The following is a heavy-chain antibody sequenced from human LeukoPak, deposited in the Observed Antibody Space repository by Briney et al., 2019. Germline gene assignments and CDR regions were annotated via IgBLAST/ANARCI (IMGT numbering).Heavy chain of an antibody. J-gene: IGHJ4*02. CDR3: AKPRTTGLGWAQFDY. Sequence: GRSLRLSCAASGFTFSSYGMHWVRQAPGKGLEWVSGFDGNGPNTYYADSVKGRWTISRDNSRNTLYLEMNSLRPEDTAIYYCAKPRTTGLGWAQFDYWGQGSLVTVSS. V-gene: IGHV3-23*01. CDR2: FDGNGPNT. CDR1: GFTFSSYG. D-gene: IGHD2-8*02.